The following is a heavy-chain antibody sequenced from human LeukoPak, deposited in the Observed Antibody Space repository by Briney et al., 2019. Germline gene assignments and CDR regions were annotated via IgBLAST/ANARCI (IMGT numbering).Heavy chain of an antibody. Sequence: SETLSLTCAVYGGSFSSSRSYWGWVRQPPGKGLQWIGKIFYSGSTHYSPSLKSRVTISVDTSKNQFSLKLSSVTAADTAVYYCARVGTHYDSSAFDNSGQGTAVTVSA. CDR2: IFYSGST. J-gene: IGHJ4*02. CDR1: GGSFSSSRSY. V-gene: IGHV4-39*07. D-gene: IGHD3-22*01. CDR3: ARVGTHYDSSAFDN.